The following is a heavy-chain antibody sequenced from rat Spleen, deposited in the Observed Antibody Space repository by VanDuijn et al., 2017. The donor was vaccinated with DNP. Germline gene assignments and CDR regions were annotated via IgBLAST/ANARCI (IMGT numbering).Heavy chain of an antibody. CDR3: VRWYNSGYYFDY. Sequence: EVQLVESGGGLVQPGGSLRLSCVASGFTFSSYWMYWIRQAPGKGLEWVASIKGDGGSTYYPDSVKGRFTISRDNAENTVYLQMNSLRSEDMATYYCVRWYNSGYYFDYWGQGVMVTVSS. J-gene: IGHJ2*01. D-gene: IGHD4-3*01. V-gene: IGHV5-58*01. CDR1: GFTFSSYW. CDR2: IKGDGGST.